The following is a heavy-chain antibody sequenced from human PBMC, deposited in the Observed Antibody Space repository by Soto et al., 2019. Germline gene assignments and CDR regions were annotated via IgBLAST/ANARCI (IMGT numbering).Heavy chain of an antibody. CDR2: INHSGTT. CDR3: ARGRSYYGAGSLNWFDP. V-gene: IGHV4-34*01. D-gene: IGHD3-10*01. Sequence: QVQLQQWGAGLLKPSETLSLTCGVYGGPFSGYYWSWIRQPPGKGLEWIGEINHSGTTNYNPYLKRRVTTSIDTSKNQFSLKLSSVTAADTAVYYCARGRSYYGAGSLNWFDPWGQGTLVTVSS. CDR1: GGPFSGYY. J-gene: IGHJ5*02.